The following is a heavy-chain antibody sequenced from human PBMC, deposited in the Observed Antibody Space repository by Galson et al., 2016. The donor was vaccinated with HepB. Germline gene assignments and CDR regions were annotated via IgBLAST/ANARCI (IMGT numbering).Heavy chain of an antibody. CDR2: IDWDDDK. V-gene: IGHV2-70*13. CDR1: GFSLSTSGLC. CDR3: SRQSTSCHHFDY. J-gene: IGHJ4*02. Sequence: PALVKPTQTLTLTCSFSGFSLSTSGLCVSWSRQPPGKALEWLALIDWDDDKYYIKSLNTRLTISKDTSKNQVVLTMTNMDPVDTSTYYCSRQSTSCHHFDYWGQGTLVTVSS. D-gene: IGHD2-2*01.